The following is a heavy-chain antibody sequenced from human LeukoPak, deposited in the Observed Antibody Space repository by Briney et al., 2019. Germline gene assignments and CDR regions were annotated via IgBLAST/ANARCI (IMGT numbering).Heavy chain of an antibody. CDR1: GFTFSSSV. V-gene: IGHV3-48*03. D-gene: IGHD2-15*01. Sequence: GGSLRLSCAASGFTFSSSVMNWVRQAPGKGLEWVSYISSSGDSIYYADSVKGRFTISRDNAKNSLYLQMNSLRAEDTAVYYCARGGSMGYCSGGSCSYYYGMDVWGQGTTVTVSS. CDR2: ISSSGDSI. CDR3: ARGGSMGYCSGGSCSYYYGMDV. J-gene: IGHJ6*02.